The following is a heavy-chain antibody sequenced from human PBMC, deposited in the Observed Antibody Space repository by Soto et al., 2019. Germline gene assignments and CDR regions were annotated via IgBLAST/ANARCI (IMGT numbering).Heavy chain of an antibody. CDR1: GYTFTSYA. J-gene: IGHJ5*02. D-gene: IGHD3-10*01. V-gene: IGHV1-3*01. CDR2: INAGNGNT. Sequence: ASVKVSCKASGYTFTSYAMHWVRQAPGQRLEWMGWINAGNGNTKYSQNFQGRVTITRDTSASTAYMELSSLRSDDTAVYYCATEKLMFRGVANLFDPWGQGTLVTVSS. CDR3: ATEKLMFRGVANLFDP.